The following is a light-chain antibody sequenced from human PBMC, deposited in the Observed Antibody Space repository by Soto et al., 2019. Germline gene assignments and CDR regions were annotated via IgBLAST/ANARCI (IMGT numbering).Light chain of an antibody. V-gene: IGLV1-44*01. Sequence: QSVLTQSPSASGTPGQIVTLSWSGTSYNIGSNNVHCYQQQPATTPKLLIYNNDQRPSGVPARCSASKYGRKASLAISGLQSEDEADYYCAACDDSISGLVFGGGTKLTVL. CDR2: NND. J-gene: IGLJ3*02. CDR1: SYNIGSNN. CDR3: AACDDSISGLV.